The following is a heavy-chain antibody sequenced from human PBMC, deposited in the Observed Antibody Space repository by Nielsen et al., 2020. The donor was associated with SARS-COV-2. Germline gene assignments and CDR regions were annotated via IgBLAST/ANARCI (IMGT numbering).Heavy chain of an antibody. D-gene: IGHD1-1*01. Sequence: SETLSLTCAVSGGSISSGGYSWSWIRQPPGKGLEWIGYIYHSGSTYYNPSLKSRVTISRDTSKNQFSLKLTSMTAADTAVYSCARLCWNHNPCPPGDYWGQGTLVSVSS. CDR3: ARLCWNHNPCPPGDY. CDR2: IYHSGST. J-gene: IGHJ4*02. CDR1: GGSISSGGYS. V-gene: IGHV4-30-2*01.